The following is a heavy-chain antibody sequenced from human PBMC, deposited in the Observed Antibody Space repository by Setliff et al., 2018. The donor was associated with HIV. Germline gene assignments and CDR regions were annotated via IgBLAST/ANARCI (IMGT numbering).Heavy chain of an antibody. J-gene: IGHJ3*02. CDR1: GYTFTSYA. CDR3: ARDLNYVWGSDNAFDI. V-gene: IGHV7-4-1*02. CDR2: INTNTGNP. Sequence: ASVKVSCKASGYTFTSYAMNWVRQAPGQGLEWMGWINTNTGNPTYAQGFTGRFVFSLDTAVSTAYLQISSLKAEDTAVYYCARDLNYVWGSDNAFDIWGQGTMVTVSS. D-gene: IGHD3-16*01.